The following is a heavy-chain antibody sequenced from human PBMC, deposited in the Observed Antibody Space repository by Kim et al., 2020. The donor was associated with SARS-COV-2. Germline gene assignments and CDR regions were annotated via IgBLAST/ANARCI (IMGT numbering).Heavy chain of an antibody. CDR2: IWYDGSNK. J-gene: IGHJ4*02. CDR3: ARAVAPSYEKSSSVGY. V-gene: IGHV3-33*01. CDR1: GFTFSSYG. Sequence: GGSLRLSCAASGFTFSSYGMHWVRQAPGKGLEWVAVIWYDGSNKYYADSVKGRFTISRDNSKNTLYLQMNSLRAEDTAVYYCARAVAPSYEKSSSVGYWGQGTLVTVSS. D-gene: IGHD6-19*01.